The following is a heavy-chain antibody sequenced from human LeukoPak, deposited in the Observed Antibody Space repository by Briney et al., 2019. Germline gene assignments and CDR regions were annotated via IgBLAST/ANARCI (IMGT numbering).Heavy chain of an antibody. CDR1: GFTFSSYE. V-gene: IGHV3-48*03. J-gene: IGHJ3*01. CDR3: ARGDSSSILINDAFDF. CDR2: VSSSSSTI. D-gene: IGHD2-21*01. Sequence: GGSLRLSCAASGFTFSSYEMNWIRQAPGKGLEWVAYVSSSSSTIYYADSVKGRFTISRDNAKNSLSLQLSSLRGEDTALYYCARGDSSSILINDAFDFWGQGTMVTVSS.